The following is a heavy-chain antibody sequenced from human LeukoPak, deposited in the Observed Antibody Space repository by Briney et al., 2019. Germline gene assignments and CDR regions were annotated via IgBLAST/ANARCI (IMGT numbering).Heavy chain of an antibody. CDR2: ISYDGSNK. CDR1: GFTFSSYA. CDR3: ARDGSRRNNGSGSKYFDY. D-gene: IGHD3-10*01. J-gene: IGHJ4*02. V-gene: IGHV3-30-3*01. Sequence: GESLKISCAASGFTFSSYAMHWVRQAPGKGLEWVAVISYDGSNKYYADSVKGRFTISRDNSKNTLYLQMNSLRAEDTAVYYCARDGSRRNNGSGSKYFDYWGQGTLVTVSS.